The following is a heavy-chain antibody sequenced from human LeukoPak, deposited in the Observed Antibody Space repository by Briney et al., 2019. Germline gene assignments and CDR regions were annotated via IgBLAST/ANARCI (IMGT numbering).Heavy chain of an antibody. CDR2: ISYDGSNK. J-gene: IGHJ4*02. CDR3: ARDMNPVGYCSSTRCSPPRGIDY. D-gene: IGHD2-2*01. Sequence: PGGSLRLSCAASGFTFSSYAMHWVRQAPGKGLEWVAVISYDGSNKYYADSVKGRFTISRDNSKNTLYLQMNSRRAEDTAVYYCARDMNPVGYCSSTRCSPPRGIDYWGQGTLVTVSS. CDR1: GFTFSSYA. V-gene: IGHV3-30-3*01.